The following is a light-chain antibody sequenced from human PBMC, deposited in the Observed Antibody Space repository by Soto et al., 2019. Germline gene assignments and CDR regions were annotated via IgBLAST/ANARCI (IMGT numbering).Light chain of an antibody. CDR1: QSISSY. CDR2: AAS. Sequence: DIQMTQSPSSLYASVGNRVTITCRASQSISSYLNWYQQKPGKAPKLLIYAASSLHTGVPSRFSGRGSGTDFTLTINNLQREDFADYFCQQTYSNLWTFGQGTKVDI. V-gene: IGKV1-39*01. J-gene: IGKJ1*01. CDR3: QQTYSNLWT.